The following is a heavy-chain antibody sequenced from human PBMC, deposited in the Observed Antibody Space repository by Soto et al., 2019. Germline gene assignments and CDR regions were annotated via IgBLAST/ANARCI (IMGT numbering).Heavy chain of an antibody. CDR3: ARGNHRWLQLWYFDL. CDR1: GGTFSSYT. D-gene: IGHD5-12*01. CDR2: FIPIFGTA. J-gene: IGHJ2*01. V-gene: IGHV1-69*12. Sequence: QVQLVQSGAEVKKPGSSVTVSCKASGGTFSSYTISWVRQAPGQGLEWMGGFIPIFGTANYAQKFQGRVTITADESKSTAYMELRSLSSEDTAVYYCARGNHRWLQLWYFDLWGRGTLVTVSS.